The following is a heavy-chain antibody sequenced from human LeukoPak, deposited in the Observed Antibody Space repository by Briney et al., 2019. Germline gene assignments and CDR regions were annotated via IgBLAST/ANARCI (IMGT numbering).Heavy chain of an antibody. CDR3: AKTPMIDSYWFDP. CDR1: GFIFSRYA. CDR2: MSHDGTVK. V-gene: IGHV3-30-3*02. D-gene: IGHD3-16*01. J-gene: IGHJ5*02. Sequence: GMALRLSCAASGFIFSRYAMHWVRQAPGKGLEWVAVMSHDGTVKYNADSVKGRFTVSRDNSKNTLYLQMNTLSVEDTAVYYCAKTPMIDSYWFDPWGQGTLVTVSS.